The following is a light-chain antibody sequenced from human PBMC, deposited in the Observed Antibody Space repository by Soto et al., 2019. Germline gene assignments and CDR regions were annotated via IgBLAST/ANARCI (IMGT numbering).Light chain of an antibody. CDR1: QSIGNRY. CDR3: HQYDTSPLT. Sequence: EIVLAQSPVTLSLPPGERATLSCRASQSIGNRYIGWYQQKPGQAPRLLIYGASIRGTGIPDRFSGSGSGTDFTLTISRLEPEDFAVYYCHQYDTSPLTFGGGTKVDIK. J-gene: IGKJ4*01. CDR2: GAS. V-gene: IGKV3-20*01.